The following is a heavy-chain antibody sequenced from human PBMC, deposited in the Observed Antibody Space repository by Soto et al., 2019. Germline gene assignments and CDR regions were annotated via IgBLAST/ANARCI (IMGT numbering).Heavy chain of an antibody. CDR2: VYYSGST. CDR3: VRDYLLTGFDT. V-gene: IGHV4-59*01. Sequence: LSLTCSVSNGSISTYYWTWVRQPPGKGLEWIGYVYYSGSTNYNPSLKSRVAMSVDTSKNQFSLELKSVTAAVTATYYCVRDYLLTGFDTWGQGTLVTVSS. D-gene: IGHD3-9*01. CDR1: NGSISTYY. J-gene: IGHJ5*02.